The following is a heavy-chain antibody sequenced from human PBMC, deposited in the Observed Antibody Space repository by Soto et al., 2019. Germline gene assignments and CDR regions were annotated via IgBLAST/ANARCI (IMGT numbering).Heavy chain of an antibody. D-gene: IGHD3-3*01. CDR2: INPNSGGT. CDR3: AREKWIFGVLVHQYYFDY. J-gene: IGHJ4*02. Sequence: ASLKVSCKASGYTFTGCYMHWVRQTPEQGLEWMGWINPNSGGTNYAQKFQGWVTMTRDTSISTAYMELSRLRSDDTAVYFCAREKWIFGVLVHQYYFDYWGQGTLVTVSS. CDR1: GYTFTGCY. V-gene: IGHV1-2*04.